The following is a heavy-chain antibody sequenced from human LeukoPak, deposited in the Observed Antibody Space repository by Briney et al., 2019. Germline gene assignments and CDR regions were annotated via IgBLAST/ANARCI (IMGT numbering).Heavy chain of an antibody. V-gene: IGHV3-7*01. CDR1: GFTFSDYW. CDR2: LKQDGSEI. Sequence: GGSLRLSCAASGFTFSDYWMNWVRQAPGKGLEWVAILKQDGSEILYVDSVKGRFTISRDNAKNSLYLQMNSLRAEDTAEYCCAGGAGWSIDYWGQGTLVTVSS. D-gene: IGHD2-15*01. CDR3: AGGAGWSIDY. J-gene: IGHJ4*02.